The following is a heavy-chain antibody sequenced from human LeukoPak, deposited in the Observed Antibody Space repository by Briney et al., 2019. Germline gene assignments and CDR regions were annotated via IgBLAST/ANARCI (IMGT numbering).Heavy chain of an antibody. Sequence: PSETLSLTCTVSGSISSYYWSWIRQPPGKGLEWIGYIYDSGSTNYNPSLKSRVTMSIDTSKNQFSLNLSSVTAADTAVYYCARHGGGWSFDYWGQGTLVTVSS. CDR2: IYDSGST. D-gene: IGHD6-19*01. V-gene: IGHV4-59*01. J-gene: IGHJ4*02. CDR3: ARHGGGWSFDY. CDR1: GSISSYY.